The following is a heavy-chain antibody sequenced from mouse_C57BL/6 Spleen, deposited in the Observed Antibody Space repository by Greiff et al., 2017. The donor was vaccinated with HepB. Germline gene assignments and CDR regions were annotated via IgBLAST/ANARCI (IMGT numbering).Heavy chain of an antibody. D-gene: IGHD1-1*01. CDR3: ARYYYGSSWYYYAMDY. Sequence: EVQLQQSGPELVKPGASVKMSCKASGYTFTDYNMHWVKQSHGKSLEWIGYINPNNGGTSYNQKFKGKATLTVNKSSSTAYMELRSLTSEDSAVYYCARYYYGSSWYYYAMDYWGQGTSVTVSS. J-gene: IGHJ4*01. CDR1: GYTFTDYN. CDR2: INPNNGGT. V-gene: IGHV1-22*01.